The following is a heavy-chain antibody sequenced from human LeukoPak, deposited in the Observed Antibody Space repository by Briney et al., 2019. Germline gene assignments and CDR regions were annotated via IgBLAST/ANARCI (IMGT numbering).Heavy chain of an antibody. J-gene: IGHJ4*02. V-gene: IGHV1-18*01. Sequence: ASVKVSCKASGYTFTSYGISWVRQAPGQGLEWMGWISAYNGNTNYAQKLQGRVTMTTDASTSTAYMELRSLRSDDTAVYYCEGVAVAGTGSSYWGQGTLVTVSS. D-gene: IGHD6-19*01. CDR1: GYTFTSYG. CDR2: ISAYNGNT. CDR3: EGVAVAGTGSSY.